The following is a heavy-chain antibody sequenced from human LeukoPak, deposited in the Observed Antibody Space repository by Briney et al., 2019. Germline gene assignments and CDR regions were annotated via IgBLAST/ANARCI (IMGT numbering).Heavy chain of an antibody. Sequence: GGPLRLSCAASVFTFSIYSMNCVRQAPGKALECVSSISSSSSYIYYADSVKGRFTISRDNAKNSLYLQMNSLRAEDTAVYYCARRSMVRGRLDYWGQGTLVTVSS. J-gene: IGHJ4*02. CDR1: VFTFSIYS. V-gene: IGHV3-21*01. CDR2: ISSSSSYI. CDR3: ARRSMVRGRLDY. D-gene: IGHD3-10*01.